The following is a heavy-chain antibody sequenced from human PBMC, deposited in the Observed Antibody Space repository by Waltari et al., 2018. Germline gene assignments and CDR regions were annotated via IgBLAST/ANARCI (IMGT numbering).Heavy chain of an antibody. CDR2: IWYDGSNK. V-gene: IGHV3-33*06. CDR3: AKDRGTGTTLRAFDI. D-gene: IGHD1-7*01. J-gene: IGHJ3*02. Sequence: QVQLVESGGGVVQPGRSLRLSCAASGFTFSSYGMHWVRQAPGKGLEWVAVIWYDGSNKYYADAVKGRFTISRDNSKNTLYLQMNSLRAEDTAVYYCAKDRGTGTTLRAFDIWGQGTMVTVSS. CDR1: GFTFSSYG.